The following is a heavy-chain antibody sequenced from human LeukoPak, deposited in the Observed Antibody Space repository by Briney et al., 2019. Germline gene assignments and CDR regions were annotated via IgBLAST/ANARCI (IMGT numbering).Heavy chain of an antibody. J-gene: IGHJ4*02. D-gene: IGHD6-6*01. CDR3: ARARAYSTSSAPKGFDY. Sequence: GESLKISCKGPGYNFTNYWIGWVRQMPGEGLEWMGIIYPGDSDTRYSPSFQGQVTISADKSISTAYLQWSSLRASDTAMYYCARARAYSTSSAPKGFDYWGQGTLVTVSS. CDR1: GYNFTNYW. V-gene: IGHV5-51*01. CDR2: IYPGDSDT.